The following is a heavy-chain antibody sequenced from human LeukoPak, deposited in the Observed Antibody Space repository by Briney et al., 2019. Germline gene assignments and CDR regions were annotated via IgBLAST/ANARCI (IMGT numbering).Heavy chain of an antibody. CDR3: TRDRSGWYRGFEY. Sequence: GASVKVSCKASGYTFTTYPLNWVRQAPGQGLEWMGWINTNTGNPTYAQGFTGRFVFSLDTSVSTAYLVITSLKAEDTAVYYCTRDRSGWYRGFEYWGQGTLVTVSS. J-gene: IGHJ4*02. V-gene: IGHV7-4-1*02. CDR2: INTNTGNP. D-gene: IGHD6-19*01. CDR1: GYTFTTYP.